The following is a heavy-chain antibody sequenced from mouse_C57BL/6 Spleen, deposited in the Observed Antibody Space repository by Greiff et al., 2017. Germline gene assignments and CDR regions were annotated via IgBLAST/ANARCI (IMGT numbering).Heavy chain of an antibody. Sequence: QVQLQQPGTELVKPGASVKLSCKASGYTFTSYWMHWVKQRPGQGLEWIGNINPSNGGTNYNEKFKSKATLTVDKSSSTAYMQLSSLTSEDSAVYYCARWDYYSKPYYAMDYWGQGTSVTVSS. CDR1: GYTFTSYW. V-gene: IGHV1-53*01. D-gene: IGHD2-5*01. CDR3: ARWDYYSKPYYAMDY. CDR2: INPSNGGT. J-gene: IGHJ4*01.